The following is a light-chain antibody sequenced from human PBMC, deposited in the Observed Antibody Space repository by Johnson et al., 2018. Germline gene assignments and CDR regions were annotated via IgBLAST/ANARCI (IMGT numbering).Light chain of an antibody. CDR2: ENN. CDR3: GTWERSLSAGNV. Sequence: QSVLTQPPSVSAAPGQKVTISCSGSSSNIGNNYVSWYQKLPGKAPKFLTYENNKRPSGLPDRFSGSKSGPSATLAITGLQTGDEADYYCGTWERSLSAGNVFGTGTKVTVL. CDR1: SSNIGNNY. V-gene: IGLV1-51*02. J-gene: IGLJ1*01.